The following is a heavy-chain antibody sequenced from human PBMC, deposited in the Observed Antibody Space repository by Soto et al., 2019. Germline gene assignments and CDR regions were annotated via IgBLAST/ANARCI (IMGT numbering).Heavy chain of an antibody. D-gene: IGHD2-2*01. CDR1: VASISMGGTS. Sequence: QVQLQESGPGLVNPSQPLSFPGLVLVASISMGGTSWAGSRHHPGKGRGWIGYIYYSGSADYNPXLKSRVTISVXXSXNXXSLRLSSVTAADTAVYYCARDAGGWYQLLSPWFDPWGQGTLVTVSS. V-gene: IGHV4-31*03. CDR2: IYYSGSA. J-gene: IGHJ5*02. CDR3: ARDAGGWYQLLSPWFDP.